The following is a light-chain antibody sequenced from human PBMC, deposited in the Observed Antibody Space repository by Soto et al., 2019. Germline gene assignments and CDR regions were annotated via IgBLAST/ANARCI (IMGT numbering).Light chain of an antibody. CDR3: QQSYSTTRT. J-gene: IGKJ1*01. Sequence: DIQMTQCPSSLSASVEDRVIITCRASQTISSHLNWYQQKPGKAPKLLIYAASSLQSGVPSRFSGSGSGTDFTLTISSLQPEDFATYYCQQSYSTTRTFGQGTKVDIK. CDR2: AAS. V-gene: IGKV1-39*01. CDR1: QTISSH.